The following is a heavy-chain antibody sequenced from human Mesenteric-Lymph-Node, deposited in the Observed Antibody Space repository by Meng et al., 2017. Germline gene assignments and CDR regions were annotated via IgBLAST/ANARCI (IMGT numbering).Heavy chain of an antibody. CDR1: GFTFSSYE. Sequence: GESLKISCAASGFTFSSYEMNWVRQAPGKGLEWVSYISSSGSTIYYADSVKGRFTISRDNAKNSLYLQMNSLRAEDTAVYYCARGWGDILTGYSYYFDYWGQGSLVTVSS. CDR2: ISSSGSTI. CDR3: ARGWGDILTGYSYYFDY. V-gene: IGHV3-48*03. J-gene: IGHJ4*02. D-gene: IGHD3-9*01.